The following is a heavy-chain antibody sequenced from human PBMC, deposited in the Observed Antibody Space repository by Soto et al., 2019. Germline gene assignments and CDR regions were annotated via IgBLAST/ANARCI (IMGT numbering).Heavy chain of an antibody. CDR2: IFSTDEK. V-gene: IGHV2-26*01. CDR1: GFSLSNARMG. CDR3: ARTGRGYESSFDY. J-gene: IGHJ4*02. Sequence: QVTLKESGPVLVKPTETLTLTCTVSGFSLSNARMGVSWIRQPPGKALEWLAHIFSTDEKSYSTSLKSRLTISKDTSKSQVVLTMTNMDPVDTATYYCARTGRGYESSFDYWGQGTLVTVSS. D-gene: IGHD5-12*01.